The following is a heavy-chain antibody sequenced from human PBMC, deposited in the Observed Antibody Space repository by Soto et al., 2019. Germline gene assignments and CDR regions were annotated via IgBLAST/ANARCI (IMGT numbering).Heavy chain of an antibody. D-gene: IGHD3-22*01. J-gene: IGHJ4*02. V-gene: IGHV1-18*04. Sequence: AASVKVSCKASGCTFTSYGISWVRQAPGQGLEWMGWISAYNGNTNYAQKLQGRVTMTTDTSTSTAYMELRSLRSDDTAVYYCARGGTYYYDSSGYRNFDYWGQGTLVTVSS. CDR1: GCTFTSYG. CDR2: ISAYNGNT. CDR3: ARGGTYYYDSSGYRNFDY.